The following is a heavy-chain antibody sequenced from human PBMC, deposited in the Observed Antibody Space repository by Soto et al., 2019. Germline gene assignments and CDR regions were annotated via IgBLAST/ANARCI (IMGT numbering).Heavy chain of an antibody. CDR1: GFTFSSYC. CDR2: ISYDGSNK. J-gene: IGHJ4*02. CDR3: AKTGRHTAMVPWFDY. Sequence: LRLSFAASGFTFSSYCMHWVRQAPCKGLEWVAFISYDGSNKYYADSVKGRFTISRDNSKNTLYLQMNSLRAEDTAVYYCAKTGRHTAMVPWFDYWGQGTLVTVSS. V-gene: IGHV3-30*18. D-gene: IGHD5-18*01.